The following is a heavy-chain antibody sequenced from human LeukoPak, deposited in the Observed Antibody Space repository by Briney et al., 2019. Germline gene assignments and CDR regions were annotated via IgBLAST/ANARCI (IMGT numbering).Heavy chain of an antibody. Sequence: GGSLRLSCAASGFTFSSYGMPWVRQAPGKGLEWVAVIWYDGSDKFYADSVRGRFTISRDNSKKTLYLQMNSLRAEDTAVYYCARDRIVGASSLIYWGQGTLVTVSS. V-gene: IGHV3-33*01. CDR1: GFTFSSYG. CDR3: ARDRIVGASSLIY. D-gene: IGHD1-26*01. CDR2: IWYDGSDK. J-gene: IGHJ4*02.